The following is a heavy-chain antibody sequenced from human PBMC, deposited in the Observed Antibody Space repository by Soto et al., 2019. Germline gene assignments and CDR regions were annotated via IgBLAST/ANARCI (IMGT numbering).Heavy chain of an antibody. J-gene: IGHJ4*02. D-gene: IGHD6-13*01. Sequence: GGSLRLSCSASAFTFSTYGMNWVRQAPEKGLEWVSYISSNGRITQYADSVSGRFIISRDNDKNSLYLQMNSLRVEDTAVYYCARGGAARPDYWGQGTLVTVSS. CDR3: ARGGAARPDY. CDR2: ISSNGRIT. CDR1: AFTFSTYG. V-gene: IGHV3-48*04.